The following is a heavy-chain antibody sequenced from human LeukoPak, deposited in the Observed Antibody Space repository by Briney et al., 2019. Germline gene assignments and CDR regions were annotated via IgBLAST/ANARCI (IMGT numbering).Heavy chain of an antibody. Sequence: AASVKVSCKVSGYTLTELSMHWVRQAPGKGLEWMGGFDPEDGETIYAQKFQGRVTMTEDTSTDTAYMELSSLRSEDTAVYYCATDGLLVMVTARNYDAFDIWGQGTMVTVSS. D-gene: IGHD2-21*02. CDR3: ATDGLLVMVTARNYDAFDI. CDR1: GYTLTELS. CDR2: FDPEDGET. J-gene: IGHJ3*02. V-gene: IGHV1-24*01.